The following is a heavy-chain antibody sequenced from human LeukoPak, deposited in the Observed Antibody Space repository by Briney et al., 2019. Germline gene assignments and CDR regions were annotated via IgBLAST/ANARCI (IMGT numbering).Heavy chain of an antibody. D-gene: IGHD6-6*01. Sequence: PGGSLRLSCAASGFTVSNNYMSWVRQAPGKGLEWFSVIYSGGSTYYADSVKGRFTISRDNSKNTLYLQMSSLRAEDTAVYYCVKGDHYSSSPSFDYWGQGTLVTVSS. J-gene: IGHJ4*02. V-gene: IGHV3-53*05. CDR1: GFTVSNNY. CDR2: IYSGGST. CDR3: VKGDHYSSSPSFDY.